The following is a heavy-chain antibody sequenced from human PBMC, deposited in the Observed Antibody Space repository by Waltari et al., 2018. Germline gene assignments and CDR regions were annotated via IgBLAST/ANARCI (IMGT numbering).Heavy chain of an antibody. V-gene: IGHV4-34*01. J-gene: IGHJ6*02. Sequence: QVQLQQWGAGLLKPSATLSLTCAVYGGSFSGYYWSWSRQPPGKGLDWLGEINHSGSTNYNPSLKSQVTKSLDTSKNQFSLKLSAVTAADTAVYYCARARGNGQQLVRGIYYYYYGMDVWGQGTTVTVSS. CDR3: ARARGNGQQLVRGIYYYYYGMDV. CDR1: GGSFSGYY. D-gene: IGHD6-13*01. CDR2: INHSGST.